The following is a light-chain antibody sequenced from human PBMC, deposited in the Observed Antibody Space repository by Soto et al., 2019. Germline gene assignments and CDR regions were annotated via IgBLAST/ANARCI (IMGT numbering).Light chain of an antibody. CDR1: QSVNNDY. Sequence: ETVLTQSPGTLFWSPGERATFSCRATQSVNNDYLAWYQQRPGLAPRLLIFGASGRATGIPDRFSGSGSGTDFTLTISRLEPEDFAIYYCQQYGTSPLTFGGGTKVDIK. CDR3: QQYGTSPLT. V-gene: IGKV3-20*01. CDR2: GAS. J-gene: IGKJ4*01.